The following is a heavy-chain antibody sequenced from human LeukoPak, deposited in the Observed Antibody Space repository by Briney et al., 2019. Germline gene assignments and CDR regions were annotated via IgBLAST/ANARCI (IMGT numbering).Heavy chain of an antibody. CDR2: ISGSGGTT. J-gene: IGHJ4*02. Sequence: GGSLRLSCAASGFTFSSYWMSWVRQAPGKGLEWVSAISGSGGTTYHADSVRGRFTISRDNSKNTLYLQMNSLRAEDAAVYFCAKAPVTSCRGAYCYPFDSWGQGTLVTVSS. CDR3: AKAPVTSCRGAYCYPFDS. CDR1: GFTFSSYW. D-gene: IGHD2-21*01. V-gene: IGHV3-23*01.